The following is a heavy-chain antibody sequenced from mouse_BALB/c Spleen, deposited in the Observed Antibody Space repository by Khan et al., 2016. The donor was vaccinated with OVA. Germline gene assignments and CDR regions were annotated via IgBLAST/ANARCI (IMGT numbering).Heavy chain of an antibody. CDR1: GYTFTRYY. J-gene: IGHJ3*01. Sequence: VQLQQSGAELVKPGASVRLSCKASGYTFTRYYLYWVKQRPGHGLEWIGDITPSNGGTNFNENFKTKATLTVDKSSSTAYMQLSSLTSEDSAVYYCTRSGYGAFAYWGQGTLVTVSA. V-gene: IGHV1S81*02. D-gene: IGHD1-1*02. CDR2: ITPSNGGT. CDR3: TRSGYGAFAY.